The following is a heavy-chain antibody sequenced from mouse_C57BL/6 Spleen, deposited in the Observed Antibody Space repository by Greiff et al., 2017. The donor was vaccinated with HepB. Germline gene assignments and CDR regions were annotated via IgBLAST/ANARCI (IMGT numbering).Heavy chain of an antibody. CDR3: ARGNWYFDY. D-gene: IGHD4-1*01. Sequence: EVKLQESGPGLVKPSQSLSLTCSVTGYSITSGYYWNWIRQFPGNKLEWMGYISYDGSNKYNPSLKNRISITRDTSKNQFFLKLNSVTTEDTATYYCARGNWYFDYWGQGTTLTVSS. CDR2: ISYDGSN. CDR1: GYSITSGYY. J-gene: IGHJ2*01. V-gene: IGHV3-6*01.